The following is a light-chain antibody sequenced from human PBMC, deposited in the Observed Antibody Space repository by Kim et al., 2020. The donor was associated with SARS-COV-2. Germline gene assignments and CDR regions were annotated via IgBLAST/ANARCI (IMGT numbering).Light chain of an antibody. CDR3: QQYNSLVT. Sequence: EIVMTQSPATLSVSPGERATLSCRASQSVSTNLAWFQQKPGQAPRLLIYGASTRATGIPARFSGSGSGTDFTLTISSLQSEDYAVYYCQQYNSLVTFGQGTKVDIK. J-gene: IGKJ2*01. CDR1: QSVSTN. CDR2: GAS. V-gene: IGKV3D-15*01.